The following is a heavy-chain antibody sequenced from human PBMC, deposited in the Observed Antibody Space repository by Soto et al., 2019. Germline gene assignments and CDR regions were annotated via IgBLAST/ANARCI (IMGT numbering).Heavy chain of an antibody. CDR1: EFTFTNYA. D-gene: IGHD1-26*01. CDR3: VKGSTTSRPYYFDH. Sequence: GGSLRLSCEASEFTFTNYAMAWVRQAPGKGLEWVSAITDNGGDTYHADSVKGRLTISRDNSKNALYLQMNSLRAEDTAVYYCVKGSTTSRPYYFDHWGQGTLVTVSS. CDR2: ITDNGGDT. V-gene: IGHV3-23*01. J-gene: IGHJ4*02.